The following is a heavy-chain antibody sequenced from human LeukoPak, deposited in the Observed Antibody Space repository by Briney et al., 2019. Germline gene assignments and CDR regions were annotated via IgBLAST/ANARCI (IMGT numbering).Heavy chain of an antibody. CDR3: ARRRGYSYGYQDY. CDR1: GGSISSSIYY. Sequence: SETLSLTCTVFGGSISSSIYYWGGIRQPPGKGLEGIGRIYYSGSTYYNLSLKSRVTISVDTSKNQFSLTLSSVTAADTAVYYCARRRGYSYGYQDYWGQGTLVTVSS. D-gene: IGHD5-18*01. CDR2: IYYSGST. V-gene: IGHV4-39*07. J-gene: IGHJ4*02.